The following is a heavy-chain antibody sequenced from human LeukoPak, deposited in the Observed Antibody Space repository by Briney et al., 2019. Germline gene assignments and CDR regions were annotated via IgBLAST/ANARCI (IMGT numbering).Heavy chain of an antibody. Sequence: GRSLRLSCAASGFTFDDYAMHWVRQAPGKGLEWVSGISWNSGSIGYADSVKGRFTISRDNAKNSLYLQMNSLRAEDSALYYCTRFGDYGEYWGQGTLVTVSS. J-gene: IGHJ4*02. CDR3: TRFGDYGEY. V-gene: IGHV3-9*01. CDR2: ISWNSGSI. CDR1: GFTFDDYA. D-gene: IGHD3-10*01.